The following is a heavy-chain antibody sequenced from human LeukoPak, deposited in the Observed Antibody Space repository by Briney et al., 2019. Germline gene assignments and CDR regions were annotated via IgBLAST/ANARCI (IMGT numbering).Heavy chain of an antibody. Sequence: GGSLRLSCAASGFTFSIYWMSWVRQAPGKGLEWVASMKGDGSVKHFLDSVEGRFTISRDNAKNSLYLHMNSLRAEDTAVYYCARWDAYCSGGRCYSGDFAFDIWGQGTMVTVSS. CDR3: ARWDAYCSGGRCYSGDFAFDI. CDR1: GFTFSIYW. D-gene: IGHD2-15*01. V-gene: IGHV3-7*01. CDR2: MKGDGSVK. J-gene: IGHJ3*02.